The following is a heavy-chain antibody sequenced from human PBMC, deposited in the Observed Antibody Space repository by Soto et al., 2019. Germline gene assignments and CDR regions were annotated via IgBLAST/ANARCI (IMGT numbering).Heavy chain of an antibody. Sequence: QVQLVQSGAEVKKPGASVKVSCKASGYTFTGYYMHWVRQAPGQGLEWMGWINPNSGGTNYAQKFQGRVTLTRDTSISTAYMELSRLRSDDTAVYYCARKKCSGGSCYYRYVNWFDPWGQGTLVTVSS. CDR3: ARKKCSGGSCYYRYVNWFDP. CDR2: INPNSGGT. J-gene: IGHJ5*02. D-gene: IGHD2-15*01. V-gene: IGHV1-2*02. CDR1: GYTFTGYY.